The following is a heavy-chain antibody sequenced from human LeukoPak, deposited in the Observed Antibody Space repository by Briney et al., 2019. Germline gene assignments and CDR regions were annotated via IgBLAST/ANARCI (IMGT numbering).Heavy chain of an antibody. J-gene: IGHJ6*03. D-gene: IGHD3-10*01. CDR1: GGSINSYY. V-gene: IGHV4-59*01. Sequence: ESSETLSLTCTVSGGSINSYYWSWIRQPPGKGLEWIGYMYYSGSTNYNPSLKSRVTISVDTSKNQFSLKLSSVTAADTAVYYCARGRSSMVRGYYYYYMDVWGKGTTVTISS. CDR3: ARGRSSMVRGYYYYYMDV. CDR2: MYYSGST.